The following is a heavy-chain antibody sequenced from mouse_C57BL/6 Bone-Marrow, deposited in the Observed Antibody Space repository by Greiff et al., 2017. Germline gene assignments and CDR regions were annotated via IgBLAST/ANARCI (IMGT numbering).Heavy chain of an antibody. CDR3: TRDRGGRGDYFDY. CDR2: IRNKANGYAT. Sequence: EVMLVESGGGLVQPGGSLSLSCAASGFTFTDYYMSWVRQPPGKALEWLGFIRNKANGYATEYSVSVKGRFTISRDNSQSTLYLQMNALRAEDSATYYCTRDRGGRGDYFDYWGQGTTLTVSS. CDR1: GFTFTDYY. D-gene: IGHD1-1*01. V-gene: IGHV7-3*01. J-gene: IGHJ2*01.